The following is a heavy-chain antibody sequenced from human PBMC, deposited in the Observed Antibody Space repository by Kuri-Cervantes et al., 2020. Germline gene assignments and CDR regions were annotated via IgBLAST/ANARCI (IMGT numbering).Heavy chain of an antibody. J-gene: IGHJ4*02. CDR2: IIPIFGTA. V-gene: IGHV1-69*06. CDR1: GGTFSSYA. Sequence: SVKVSCKASGGTFSSYAISWVRQAPGQGLEWMGGIIPIFGTANYAQKFQGRVTITADKSTSTAYMELSSLRSEDTAVYYCARARSGAIPGRGIMYFDYWGQGTLVTVSS. D-gene: IGHD3-10*01. CDR3: ARARSGAIPGRGIMYFDY.